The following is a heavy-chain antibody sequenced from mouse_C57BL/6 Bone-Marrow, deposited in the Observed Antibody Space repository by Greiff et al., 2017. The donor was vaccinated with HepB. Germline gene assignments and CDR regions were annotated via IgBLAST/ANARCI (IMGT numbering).Heavy chain of an antibody. Sequence: EVKLVESGGGLVKPGGSLKLSCAASGFTFSSYAMSWVRQTPEKRLEWVATISDGGSYTYYPDNVKGRFTISRDNAKNNLYLQMSHLKSEDTAMYYCASNWDGVDYWGQGTTLTVSS. V-gene: IGHV5-4*03. D-gene: IGHD4-1*01. CDR1: GFTFSSYA. J-gene: IGHJ2*01. CDR2: ISDGGSYT. CDR3: ASNWDGVDY.